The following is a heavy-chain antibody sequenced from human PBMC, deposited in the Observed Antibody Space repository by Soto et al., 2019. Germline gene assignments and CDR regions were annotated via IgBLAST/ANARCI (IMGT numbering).Heavy chain of an antibody. Sequence: GGSLRLSCAASGFTFSSYAMHWVRQAPGKGLEWVAVISYDGSNKYYADSVKGRFTISRDNSKNTLYLQMNSMRAEDTAVYYCARDGPGVVVRGVHPSYYFDYWGQGTMVTVSS. CDR3: ARDGPGVVVRGVHPSYYFDY. CDR2: ISYDGSNK. V-gene: IGHV3-30*04. CDR1: GFTFSSYA. D-gene: IGHD3-10*01. J-gene: IGHJ4*02.